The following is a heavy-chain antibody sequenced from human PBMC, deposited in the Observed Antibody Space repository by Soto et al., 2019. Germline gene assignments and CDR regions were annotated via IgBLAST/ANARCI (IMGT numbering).Heavy chain of an antibody. CDR2: IIPIFGTA. V-gene: IGHV1-69*13. CDR3: AREGGYSYGYYYYGMDV. Sequence: SVKVSCKASGGTFSSYAISWVRQAPGQGLEWMGGIIPIFGTANYAQKFQGRVTITADESTSTAYMELSSLRSEDTAVYYCAREGGYSYGYYYYGMDVWGQGTTVTVSS. J-gene: IGHJ6*02. D-gene: IGHD5-18*01. CDR1: GGTFSSYA.